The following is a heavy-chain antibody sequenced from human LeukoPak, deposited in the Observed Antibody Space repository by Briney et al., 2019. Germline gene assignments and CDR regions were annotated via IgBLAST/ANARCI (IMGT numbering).Heavy chain of an antibody. J-gene: IGHJ4*02. CDR2: IWYDGSNQ. CDR3: ARDSELKVGGSFDY. V-gene: IGHV3-33*01. CDR1: GFTFSNYG. Sequence: GGSLRLSCTASGFTFSNYGMHWVRQAPNKGLEWVAIIWYDGSNQYYADSVKGRFTVSRDSSKNKMYLQMNSLRAEDTAVYYCARDSELKVGGSFDYWGQGTLVTVSS. D-gene: IGHD3-16*01.